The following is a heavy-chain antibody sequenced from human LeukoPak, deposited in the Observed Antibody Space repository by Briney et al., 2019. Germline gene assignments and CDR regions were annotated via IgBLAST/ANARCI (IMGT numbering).Heavy chain of an antibody. D-gene: IGHD2-8*01. J-gene: IGHJ4*01. CDR3: TSGGMVSGDY. V-gene: IGHV4-39*07. CDR1: GGSISSSSYY. CDR2: IYYSGST. Sequence: TSETLSLTCTVSGGSISSSSYYWGWIRQPPGKGLEWIGSIYYSGSTNYNPSLKSRVTISRDTSKNQFSLKLRSVTAADTAVYYCTSGGMVSGDYWGHGTLVTVSS.